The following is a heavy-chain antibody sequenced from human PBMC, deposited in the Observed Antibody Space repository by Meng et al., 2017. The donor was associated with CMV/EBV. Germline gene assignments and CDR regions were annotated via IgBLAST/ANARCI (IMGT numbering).Heavy chain of an antibody. CDR1: GGTFSSYA. Sequence: QVQSGQSVAEARKPGSSVRASCKAPGGTFSSYAISWVRQATGQGLEWMGGIIPIFGTANYAQKFQGRVTITADESTSTAYMELSSLRSEDTAVYYCASVTGIGWWYFDLWGRGTLVTVSS. CDR3: ASVTGIGWWYFDL. V-gene: IGHV1-69*12. D-gene: IGHD1-20*01. J-gene: IGHJ2*01. CDR2: IIPIFGTA.